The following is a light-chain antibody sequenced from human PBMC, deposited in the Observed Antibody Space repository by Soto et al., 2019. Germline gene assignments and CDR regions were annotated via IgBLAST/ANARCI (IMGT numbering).Light chain of an antibody. CDR3: QQRSNWPPAIN. CDR2: GAS. CDR1: QRVYSN. J-gene: IGKJ5*01. Sequence: EILMTQSPDTLSVSPGEIATLSCSARQRVYSNLAWYQQRPGQAPRLLIYGASTRATGVPARFSGRGSGTDFTLTISRLEPEDFAVYYCQQRSNWPPAINCGQGTRREIK. V-gene: IGKV3-15*01.